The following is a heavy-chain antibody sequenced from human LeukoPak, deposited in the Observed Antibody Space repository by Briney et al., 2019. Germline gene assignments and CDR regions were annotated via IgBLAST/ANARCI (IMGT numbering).Heavy chain of an antibody. V-gene: IGHV3-7*01. CDR2: IKQDGSEK. D-gene: IGHD6-13*01. J-gene: IGHJ4*02. CDR1: EFIFSGYW. Sequence: PGGSLRLSCAASEFIFSGYWMNWVRQAPGKGLEWVANIKQDGSEKQYVDFVRGRFTISRDNAKNSLYLQMSSLRVEDTAVYYCARDGFVGAADYWGQGTLVTVSS. CDR3: ARDGFVGAADY.